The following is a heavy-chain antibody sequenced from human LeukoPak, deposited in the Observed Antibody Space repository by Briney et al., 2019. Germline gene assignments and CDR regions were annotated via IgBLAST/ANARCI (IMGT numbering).Heavy chain of an antibody. J-gene: IGHJ4*02. Sequence: SETLSLSCAVYGGSFSGYYWSWIRQPPGKGLEWIGVINHSGSTNYNPSLKSRVTISVDTSKNQFSLKLSSVTAADTAVYYCARRKYYDYVWGSYRYSPYFDYWGQGTLVTVSS. CDR2: INHSGST. CDR3: ARRKYYDYVWGSYRYSPYFDY. CDR1: GGSFSGYY. D-gene: IGHD3-16*02. V-gene: IGHV4-34*01.